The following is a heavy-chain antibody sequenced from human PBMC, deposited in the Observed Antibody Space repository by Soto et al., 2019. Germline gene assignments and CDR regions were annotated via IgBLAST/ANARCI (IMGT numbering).Heavy chain of an antibody. CDR1: GGSFSGYY. J-gene: IGHJ5*02. V-gene: IGHV4-34*01. CDR3: ARGITMVRGASGWFDP. Sequence: QVQLQQWGAGLLKPSETLSLTCAVYGGSFSGYYWSWIRQPPGKGLEWIGEINHSGSTNYNPSLKSRVTISVDTSKNQFSLKLSSVTAADTAVYYCARGITMVRGASGWFDPWGQGTLVTVSS. D-gene: IGHD3-10*01. CDR2: INHSGST.